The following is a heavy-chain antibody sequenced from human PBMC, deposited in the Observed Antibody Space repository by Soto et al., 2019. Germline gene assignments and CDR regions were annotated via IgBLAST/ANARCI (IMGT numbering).Heavy chain of an antibody. V-gene: IGHV3-30-3*01. CDR2: ISYDGSNK. CDR3: AREGQNYYGSGNNGMDV. Sequence: GGSLRLSCAASGFTFSSYAMHWVRQAPGMGLEWVAVISYDGSNKYYADSVKGRFTISRDNSKNTLYLQMNSLRAEDTAVYYCAREGQNYYGSGNNGMDVWGQGTTVTVSS. CDR1: GFTFSSYA. J-gene: IGHJ6*02. D-gene: IGHD3-10*01.